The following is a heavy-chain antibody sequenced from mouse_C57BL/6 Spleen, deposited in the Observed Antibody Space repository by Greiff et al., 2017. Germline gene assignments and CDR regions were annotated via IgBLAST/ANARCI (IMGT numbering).Heavy chain of an antibody. CDR3: AREGVCGSSLDWYFDV. CDR1: GYTFTSYW. J-gene: IGHJ1*03. CDR2: IHPNSGST. D-gene: IGHD1-1*01. V-gene: IGHV1-64*01. Sequence: QVQLQQPGAELVKPGASVKLSCKASGYTFTSYWMHWVKQRPGQGLEWIGMIHPNSGSTNYNEKFKSKATLTVDKSSSTAYMQLSSLTSEDSAVYYCAREGVCGSSLDWYFDVWGTGTTVTVSS.